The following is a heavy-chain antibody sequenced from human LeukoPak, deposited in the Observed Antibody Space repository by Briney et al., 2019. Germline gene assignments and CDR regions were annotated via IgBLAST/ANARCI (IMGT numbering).Heavy chain of an antibody. J-gene: IGHJ4*02. CDR1: GFTFSNYW. D-gene: IGHD3-16*01. Sequence: GGSLRLSCGASGFTFSNYWMHWVRQSPGKGLVWVSRINSDGSSTSYADSVKGRFTISRDNAKNTLHLQMKSLTVEDTAVYYCAKGGGYTIDYWGQGILVSVSS. V-gene: IGHV3-74*01. CDR3: AKGGGYTIDY. CDR2: INSDGSST.